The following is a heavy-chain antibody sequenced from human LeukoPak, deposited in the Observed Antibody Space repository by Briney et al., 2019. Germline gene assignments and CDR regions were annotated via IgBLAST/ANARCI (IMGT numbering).Heavy chain of an antibody. CDR3: ARPNAGSGSYGQFDY. D-gene: IGHD3-10*01. V-gene: IGHV1-69*04. J-gene: IGHJ4*02. CDR2: IIPILGIA. CDR1: GGTFSSYA. Sequence: ASVKVSCKASGGTFSSYAISWVRQAPGQGLEWMGRIIPILGIANYAQKFQGRVTITADKSTSTAYMELSSLRSEDTAVYYCARPNAGSGSYGQFDYWGQGTLVTVSS.